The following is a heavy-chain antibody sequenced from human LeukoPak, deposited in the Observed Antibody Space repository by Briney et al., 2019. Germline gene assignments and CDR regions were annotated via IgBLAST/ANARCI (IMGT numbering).Heavy chain of an antibody. V-gene: IGHV4-4*07. CDR3: ARGRYDNLTGHLARLDV. CDR1: VGSMKTFY. Sequence: PSETLSLTCTVSVGSMKTFYWSWIRPPAGKGREGVGRIFSLGSTNYNPSLKSRVTVSLDTSKNQFSLKLSSVTAADTAVYYCARGRYDNLTGHLARLDVWGQGTTVIVSS. D-gene: IGHD3-9*01. CDR2: IFSLGST. J-gene: IGHJ6*02.